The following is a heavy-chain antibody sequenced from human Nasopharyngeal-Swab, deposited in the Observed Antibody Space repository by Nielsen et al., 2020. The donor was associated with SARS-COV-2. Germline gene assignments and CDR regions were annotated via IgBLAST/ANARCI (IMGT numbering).Heavy chain of an antibody. CDR2: VSAYNGNT. Sequence: ASVKVSCKASGYTFTSYGISWVQQAPGQGLEWMGWVSAYNGNTNYAQKLQGRVTMTTDTSTSTAYMELRSLRSDDTAVYYCARKLGFGESPGWFDPWGQGTLVTVSS. CDR1: GYTFTSYG. D-gene: IGHD3-10*01. J-gene: IGHJ5*02. CDR3: ARKLGFGESPGWFDP. V-gene: IGHV1-18*01.